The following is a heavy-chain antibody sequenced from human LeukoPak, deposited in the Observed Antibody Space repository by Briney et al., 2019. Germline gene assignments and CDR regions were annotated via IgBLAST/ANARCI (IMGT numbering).Heavy chain of an antibody. CDR2: IIPIFGTA. V-gene: IGHV1-69*05. D-gene: IGHD4-17*01. J-gene: IGHJ5*02. CDR1: GGTFSSYA. CDR3: ARDLAEHYGDNWSDP. Sequence: ASVKVSCKASGGTFSSYAISWVRQAPGQGLEWMGRIIPIFGTANYAQKFQGRVTITTDESTSAAYMELSSLRSEDTAVYYCARDLAEHYGDNWSDPGAREPWSPSPQ.